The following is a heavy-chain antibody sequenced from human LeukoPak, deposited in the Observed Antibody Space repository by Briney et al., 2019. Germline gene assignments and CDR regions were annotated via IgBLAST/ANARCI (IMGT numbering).Heavy chain of an antibody. Sequence: SETLSLTCAVYGGSFSGYYWSWIRQPPGKGLEWIGEINHSGSTNYNPSLKSRVTISVDTSKNQFSLKLSSVTAADTAVYYCARTHYVWGSYRYRYYFDYWGQGTLVTVSS. D-gene: IGHD3-16*02. CDR2: INHSGST. CDR3: ARTHYVWGSYRYRYYFDY. CDR1: GGSFSGYY. V-gene: IGHV4-34*01. J-gene: IGHJ4*02.